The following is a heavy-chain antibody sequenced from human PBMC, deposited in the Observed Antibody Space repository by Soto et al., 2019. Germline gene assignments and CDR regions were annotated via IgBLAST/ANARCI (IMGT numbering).Heavy chain of an antibody. CDR2: IWSDGSDK. CDR3: GRSNRYSSSSGGGGGFDY. CDR1: GFTFSDSG. V-gene: IGHV3-33*01. D-gene: IGHD6-6*01. Sequence: VQLVESGGGVVQPGGSLRLSCATSGFTFSDSGMHWVRQAPGKGLEWVAVIWSDGSDKSYADSVEGRFTISRDNSKNTLYLQMNSLRAEDTGVYYCGRSNRYSSSSGGGGGFDYWGQGTLVTVSS. J-gene: IGHJ4*02.